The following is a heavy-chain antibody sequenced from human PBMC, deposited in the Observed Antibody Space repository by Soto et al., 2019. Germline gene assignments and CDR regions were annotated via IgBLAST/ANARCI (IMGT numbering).Heavy chain of an antibody. CDR2: ISYNENNK. V-gene: IGHV3-30*03. D-gene: IGHD1-26*01. Sequence: GGSLRLSCAASGFSFSNYAIHWVRQAPGKGLQWVALISYNENNKYYADSVKGRFTISRDNSKNTLYLQMNSLGAEDTAVYYCARDFVVGGPAINYYYGMDVWGQGTTVTGSS. CDR3: ARDFVVGGPAINYYYGMDV. J-gene: IGHJ6*02. CDR1: GFSFSNYA.